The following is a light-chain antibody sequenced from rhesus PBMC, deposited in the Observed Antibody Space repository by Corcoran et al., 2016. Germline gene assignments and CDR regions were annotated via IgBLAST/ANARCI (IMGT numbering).Light chain of an antibody. CDR3: QQCNSAPYS. J-gene: IGKJ2*01. CDR1: QGISTW. V-gene: IGKV1-21*01. CDR2: KAA. Sequence: DIQMTQSPSSLSASVGDRVTITCRASQGISTWLAWYQQKPGKAPKVLIYKAARLQSGVPSRVSGSGSGTVFTLTISSLQPEDFAAYYCQQCNSAPYSFGQGTKVEIK.